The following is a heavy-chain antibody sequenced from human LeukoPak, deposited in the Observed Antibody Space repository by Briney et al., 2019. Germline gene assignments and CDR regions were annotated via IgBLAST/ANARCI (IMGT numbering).Heavy chain of an antibody. J-gene: IGHJ3*02. CDR3: ASLYCGGDCYSNLDAFDI. CDR1: GGTFSSYA. Sequence: SVKVSCKASGGTFSSYAISWVRQAPGQGLEWMGGIIPIFGTANYAQKFQGRVTITADKSTSTAYMELSSLRSEDTAVYYCASLYCGGDCYSNLDAFDIWGQGTMVTVSS. CDR2: IIPIFGTA. D-gene: IGHD2-21*02. V-gene: IGHV1-69*06.